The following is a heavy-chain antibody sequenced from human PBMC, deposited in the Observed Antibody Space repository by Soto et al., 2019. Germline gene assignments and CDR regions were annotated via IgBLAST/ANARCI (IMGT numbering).Heavy chain of an antibody. D-gene: IGHD1-26*01. J-gene: IGHJ3*02. V-gene: IGHV1-69*01. Sequence: QVQLVQSGAEVKKPGSSVKVSCKASGGTFSSYAISWVRQAPGQGLEWMGGIIPIFGTANYAQKFQGRVTITADESTSTAYRELSSLRSEATAVYYCAREEVIVGATTGAFDIWGQGTMVTVSS. CDR3: AREEVIVGATTGAFDI. CDR1: GGTFSSYA. CDR2: IIPIFGTA.